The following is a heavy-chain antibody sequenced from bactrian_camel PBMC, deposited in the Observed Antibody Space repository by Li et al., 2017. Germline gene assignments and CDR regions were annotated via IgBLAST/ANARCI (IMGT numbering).Heavy chain of an antibody. Sequence: VQLVESGGGSVQAGGSLRLSCTASGFTFDDSDMGWYRQAPGNECELVSTISSDGSTYYEDSVKGRFTISRENAKNTVYLQMNSLKAEDTAMYYCAAECAPDEAGGFRYWGQGTQVTVS. CDR2: ISSDGST. CDR1: GFTFDDSD. CDR3: AAECAPDEAGGFRY. D-gene: IGHD6*01. J-gene: IGHJ6*01. V-gene: IGHV3S63*01.